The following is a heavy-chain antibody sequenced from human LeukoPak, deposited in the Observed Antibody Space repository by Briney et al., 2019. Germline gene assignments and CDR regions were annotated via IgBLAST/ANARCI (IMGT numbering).Heavy chain of an antibody. CDR2: IIPILGIA. J-gene: IGHJ4*02. CDR3: ARVPQGSGSYLAFDY. CDR1: GGTFSSYA. D-gene: IGHD1-26*01. V-gene: IGHV1-69*04. Sequence: ASVKVSCKASGGTFSSYAISWVRQAPGQGLEWMGRIIPILGIANYAQKFQGRVTITADKSTSTAYMELSSLRSEDTAAYYCARVPQGSGSYLAFDYWGQGTLVTVSS.